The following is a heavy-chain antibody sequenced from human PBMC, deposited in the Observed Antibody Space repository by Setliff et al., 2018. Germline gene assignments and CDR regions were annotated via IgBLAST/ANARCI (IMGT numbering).Heavy chain of an antibody. D-gene: IGHD2-15*01. J-gene: IGHJ4*02. Sequence: SETLSLTCTVSGGSISSGGYYWSWIRQHPGKGLEWIGYIYYSGSTYYNPSLKSRVTISVDTSKNQFSLKLSSVTAADTAVYYCARSLGYCSGGSCYSEDPFDYWGQGTLVTVSS. CDR3: ARSLGYCSGGSCYSEDPFDY. CDR2: IYYSGST. CDR1: GGSISSGGYY. V-gene: IGHV4-31*03.